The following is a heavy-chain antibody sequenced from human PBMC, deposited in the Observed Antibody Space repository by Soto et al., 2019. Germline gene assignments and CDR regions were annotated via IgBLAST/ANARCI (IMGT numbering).Heavy chain of an antibody. V-gene: IGHV1-2*04. J-gene: IGHJ6*02. CDR2: INPNSGGT. Sequence: ASVKVSCKASGYTFTGYYMHWVRQAPGQGLEWMGWINPNSGGTNYAQKFQGWVTMTRDTSISTAYMELSRLRSDDTAVYYCARDISPTVVPAVRSYGMDVWGQGTTVTVSS. D-gene: IGHD2-2*01. CDR1: GYTFTGYY. CDR3: ARDISPTVVPAVRSYGMDV.